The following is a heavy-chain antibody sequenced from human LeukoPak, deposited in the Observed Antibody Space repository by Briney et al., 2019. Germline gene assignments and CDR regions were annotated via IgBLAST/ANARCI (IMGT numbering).Heavy chain of an antibody. Sequence: SETLSLTCTVSGGSISSSSYYWGWIRQPPGKGLEWIGSIYYSGSTYYNPSLKSRVTISVDTSKNQFSLKLSSVTAADTAVYYCARGIAAAGPGAFDIWGQGTMVTVSS. D-gene: IGHD6-13*01. J-gene: IGHJ3*02. CDR2: IYYSGST. CDR3: ARGIAAAGPGAFDI. V-gene: IGHV4-39*01. CDR1: GGSISSSSYY.